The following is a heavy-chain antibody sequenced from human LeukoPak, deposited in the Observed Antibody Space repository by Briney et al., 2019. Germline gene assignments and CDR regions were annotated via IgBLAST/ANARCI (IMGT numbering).Heavy chain of an antibody. Sequence: ASVKVSCKASGYTFTSYGISWVRQAPGQGLEWMGWISNYNGNTNYAEKFRARFTMTIDTSTTTSYMELRSLRSDDTAVYYCARDLAWGADLMGPTEDWLDPWGQGTLVTVSS. J-gene: IGHJ5*02. D-gene: IGHD1-26*01. CDR1: GYTFTSYG. CDR3: ARDLAWGADLMGPTEDWLDP. CDR2: ISNYNGNT. V-gene: IGHV1-18*01.